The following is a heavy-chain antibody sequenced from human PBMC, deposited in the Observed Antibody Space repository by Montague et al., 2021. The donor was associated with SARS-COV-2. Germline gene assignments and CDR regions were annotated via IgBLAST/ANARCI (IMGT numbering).Heavy chain of an antibody. CDR2: ISYDGRNK. CDR3: AKDQGYFDWPLPQDGMDA. CDR1: GYTFSHYG. J-gene: IGHJ6*02. D-gene: IGHD3-9*01. Sequence: SLRLSCAASGYTFSHYGIHWVRQPPGKGLEWVAFISYDGRNKYYXDSVTVRFTISRDDSNNTLFMQMNSLKTEDTAVYYCAKDQGYFDWPLPQDGMDAWGQGTTAIVSS. V-gene: IGHV3-30*04.